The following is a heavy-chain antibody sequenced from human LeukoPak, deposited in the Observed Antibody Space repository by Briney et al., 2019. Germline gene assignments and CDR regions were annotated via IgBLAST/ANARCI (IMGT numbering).Heavy chain of an antibody. V-gene: IGHV3-23*01. D-gene: IGHD4-23*01. CDR1: GFTFNSYA. J-gene: IGHJ4*02. Sequence: GGSLRLSCAASGFTFNSYAMSWVRQAPGKGLEWVSAIVGDTVTFYTDSVKGRFTISRDNSKNTLYLQMNGLRAEDTAIYYCAKGSARWELYDYWGQGTLVTVSS. CDR3: AKGSARWELYDY. CDR2: IVGDTVT.